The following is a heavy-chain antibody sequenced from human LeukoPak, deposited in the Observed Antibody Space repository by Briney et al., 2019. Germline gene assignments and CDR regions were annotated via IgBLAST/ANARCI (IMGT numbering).Heavy chain of an antibody. D-gene: IGHD5-18*01. CDR2: IYYSGST. CDR1: GGSISSYY. V-gene: IGHV4-59*01. Sequence: PSETLSLTCTVSGGSISSYYWSWIRQPPGKGLEWIGYIYYSGSTNYNPSLKSRVTISVDTSKNQFSLKLSSVTAADTAVYYCARDHHTAYYYYGMDVWGQGTTVTVSS. CDR3: ARDHHTAYYYYGMDV. J-gene: IGHJ6*02.